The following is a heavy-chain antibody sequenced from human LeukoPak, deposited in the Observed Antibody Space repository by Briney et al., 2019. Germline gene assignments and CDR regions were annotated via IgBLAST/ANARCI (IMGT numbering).Heavy chain of an antibody. J-gene: IGHJ4*02. CDR2: INHSGST. V-gene: IGHV4-34*01. D-gene: IGHD3-10*01. Sequence: SETLSLTCAVYGGSFSGYYWSWIRQPPGKGLEWIGEINHSGSTDYNPSLKSRVTISVDTSKNQFSLKLSSVTAADTAVYYCARSNLITMVQGVIIPCFDYWGQGTLVTVSS. CDR1: GGSFSGYY. CDR3: ARSNLITMVQGVIIPCFDY.